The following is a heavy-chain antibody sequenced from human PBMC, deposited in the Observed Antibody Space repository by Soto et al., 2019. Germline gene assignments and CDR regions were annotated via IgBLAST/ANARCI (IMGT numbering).Heavy chain of an antibody. Sequence: ASVKVSCKASGYTFTSYYMHWVRQAPGQGLEWMGIINPSGGSTSYAQKFQGRVTMTRDTSTSTVYMELSSLRSEDTAVYYCARGWRHCSGGSCYSPLLYYFDYWGQGTLVTVSS. V-gene: IGHV1-46*01. CDR1: GYTFTSYY. CDR3: ARGWRHCSGGSCYSPLLYYFDY. J-gene: IGHJ4*02. CDR2: INPSGGST. D-gene: IGHD2-15*01.